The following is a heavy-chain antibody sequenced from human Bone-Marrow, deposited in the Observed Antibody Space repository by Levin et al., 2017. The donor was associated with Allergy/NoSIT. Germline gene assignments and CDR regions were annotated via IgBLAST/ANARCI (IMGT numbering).Heavy chain of an antibody. Sequence: GESLKISCAASGFTFSSYAMHWVRQAPGKGLEWVAVISYDGSNKYYADSVKGRFTISRDNSKNTLYLQMNSLRAEDTAVYYCARERETYYYDSSGYYYGGELDYWGQGTLVTVSS. J-gene: IGHJ4*02. CDR2: ISYDGSNK. CDR3: ARERETYYYDSSGYYYGGELDY. D-gene: IGHD3-22*01. V-gene: IGHV3-30-3*01. CDR1: GFTFSSYA.